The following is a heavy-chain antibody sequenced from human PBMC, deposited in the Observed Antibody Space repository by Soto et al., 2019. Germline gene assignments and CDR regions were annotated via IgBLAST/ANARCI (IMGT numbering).Heavy chain of an antibody. V-gene: IGHV3-48*02. CDR2: ISSSSSTI. J-gene: IGHJ6*02. Sequence: EVQLVESGGGLVQPGGSLRLSCAASGFTFSSYSMNWVRQAPGKGLEWVSYISSSSSTIYYADSVKGRFTISRDNAKNSLYLQMNSLRYEDTAVYYCARDYTVADYYYYYGMDVWGQGTTVTVSS. CDR3: ARDYTVADYYYYYGMDV. D-gene: IGHD4-17*01. CDR1: GFTFSSYS.